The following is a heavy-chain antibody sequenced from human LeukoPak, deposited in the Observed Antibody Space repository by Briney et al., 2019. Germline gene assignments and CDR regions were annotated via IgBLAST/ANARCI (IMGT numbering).Heavy chain of an antibody. D-gene: IGHD3-10*01. CDR2: ISGSGSGT. CDR1: GFTFSSYA. CDR3: AKDLSGSGNYRFDY. J-gene: IGHJ4*02. V-gene: IGHV3-23*01. Sequence: GGSLRLSCAASGFTFSSYAMSWVRQAPGKGLEWVSGISGSGSGTYHADSVKGRFTISRDNSKNTLYLQMNSLRAEDTAVYYCAKDLSGSGNYRFDYWGQGTLVTVSS.